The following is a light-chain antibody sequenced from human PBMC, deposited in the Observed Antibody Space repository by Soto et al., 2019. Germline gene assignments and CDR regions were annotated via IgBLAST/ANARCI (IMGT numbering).Light chain of an antibody. V-gene: IGKV3-11*01. CDR1: QSLSSY. CDR2: DAS. Sequence: EIVLTQSPATVSLSPGERATLSCWACQSLSSYLAWYQQKPGQAPRLLIYDASNRANGIPARFTGSGSGTDFTLTISSLEPEDFAVYFCQQRAGWPPTFGGGTKVEIK. J-gene: IGKJ4*01. CDR3: QQRAGWPPT.